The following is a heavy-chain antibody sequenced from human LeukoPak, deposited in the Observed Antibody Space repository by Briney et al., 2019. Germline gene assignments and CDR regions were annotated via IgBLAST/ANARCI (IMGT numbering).Heavy chain of an antibody. D-gene: IGHD6-6*01. J-gene: IGHJ4*02. Sequence: PGGSLRLSCAASGFTFSSYSMNWVRQAPGKGLEWVSSISSSISDIYYADSVKGRFTISRDNAKNSLYLQMNSLRAEDTAVYYCARDPGSIAAHWGEGTLVTVSS. CDR3: ARDPGSIAAH. V-gene: IGHV3-21*01. CDR1: GFTFSSYS. CDR2: ISSSISDI.